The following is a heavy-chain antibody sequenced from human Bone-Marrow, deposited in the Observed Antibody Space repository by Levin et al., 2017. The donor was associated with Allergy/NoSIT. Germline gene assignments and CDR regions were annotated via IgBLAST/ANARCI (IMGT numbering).Heavy chain of an antibody. D-gene: IGHD3-22*01. CDR1: GFTFDTYA. Sequence: GGSLRLSCTASGFTFDTYAMTWVRQAPGKGLAWVSAISGSGDMTSYADSVKGRFTVSRDNSNNILFLQMDSLRVEDTAVFYCAKGSSGWFQEKDSWGQGTLVTVSS. CDR2: ISGSGDMT. CDR3: AKGSSGWFQEKDS. J-gene: IGHJ4*02. V-gene: IGHV3-23*01.